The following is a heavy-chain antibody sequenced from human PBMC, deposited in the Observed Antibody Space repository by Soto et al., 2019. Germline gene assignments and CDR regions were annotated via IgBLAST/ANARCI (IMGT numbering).Heavy chain of an antibody. V-gene: IGHV1-69*12. CDR2: IIPIFGTA. D-gene: IGHD2-2*01. CDR1: GGTFSSYA. CDR3: ARKGYCISTSCYSSYYYYGMDV. J-gene: IGHJ6*02. Sequence: QVQLVQSGAEVKKPGSSVKVSCKASGGTFSSYAISWVRQAPGQGLEWMGGIIPIFGTANYAQKFQGRVTITADECTSTAYMELSSLRSEDTAVYYCARKGYCISTSCYSSYYYYGMDVWGQGTTVTVSS.